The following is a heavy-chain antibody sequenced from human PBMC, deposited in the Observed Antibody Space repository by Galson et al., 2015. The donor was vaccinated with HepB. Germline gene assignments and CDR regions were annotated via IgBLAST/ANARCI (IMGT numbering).Heavy chain of an antibody. CDR1: GFTFSSYA. Sequence: SLRLSCAASGFTFSSYAMHWVRQAPGKGLEWVAVISYDGSNKYYADSVKGRFTISRDNSKNTLYLQMNSLRAEDTAVYYCARGGYSGCDPGFDYWGQGTLVTVSS. CDR2: ISYDGSNK. V-gene: IGHV3-30-3*01. D-gene: IGHD5-12*01. J-gene: IGHJ4*02. CDR3: ARGGYSGCDPGFDY.